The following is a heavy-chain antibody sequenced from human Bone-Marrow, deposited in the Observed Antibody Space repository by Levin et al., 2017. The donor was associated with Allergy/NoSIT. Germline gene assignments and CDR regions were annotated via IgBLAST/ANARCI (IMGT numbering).Heavy chain of an antibody. CDR3: TTGSEGSLLYYYNYYGMDV. Sequence: LSLTCAASGLTFNNAWMSWVRQAPGKGLEWLGRVKGNTEGGTVDYAAPAKGRFTISKDESKNTLYLEMKSLRTEDTAVYYCTTGSEGSLLYYYNYYGMDVWGQGTTVTVSS. D-gene: IGHD3-10*01. CDR2: VKGNTEGGTV. CDR1: GLTFNNAW. J-gene: IGHJ6*02. V-gene: IGHV3-15*01.